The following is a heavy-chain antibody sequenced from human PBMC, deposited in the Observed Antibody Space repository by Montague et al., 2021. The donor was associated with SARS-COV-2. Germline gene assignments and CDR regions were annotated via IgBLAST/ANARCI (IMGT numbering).Heavy chain of an antibody. CDR1: GFTFSSYE. V-gene: IGHV3-48*03. Sequence: CLRLSCAASGFTFSSYEMNWVRQAPGKGLEWVSYISSSGSTIYYADSVKGRFTISRDNAKNSLYLQMNSLRAEDTAVYYCARLGYCSGGSCIDPWGQGTLVTVSS. J-gene: IGHJ5*02. CDR2: ISSSGSTI. D-gene: IGHD2-15*01. CDR3: ARLGYCSGGSCIDP.